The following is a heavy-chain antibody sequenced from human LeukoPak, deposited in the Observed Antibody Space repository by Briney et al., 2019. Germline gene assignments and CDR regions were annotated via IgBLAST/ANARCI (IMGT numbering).Heavy chain of an antibody. Sequence: SETLSLTCTVPGGSISSSSYYWGWIRQPPGKGLEWIGSIYYSGSTYYNPSLKSRVTISVDTSKNQFSLKLSSVTAADTAVYYCARHRRSAIFSRGWVFDPWGQGTLVTVSS. CDR2: IYYSGST. D-gene: IGHD3-9*01. CDR3: ARHRRSAIFSRGWVFDP. CDR1: GGSISSSSYY. V-gene: IGHV4-39*07. J-gene: IGHJ5*02.